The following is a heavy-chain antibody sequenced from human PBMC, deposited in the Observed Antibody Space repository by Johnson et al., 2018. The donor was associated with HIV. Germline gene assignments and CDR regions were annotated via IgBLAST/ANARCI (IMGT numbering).Heavy chain of an antibody. Sequence: QVQLVESGGGLVQPGGSLRLSCAASGFTFSSYAMHWVRQAPGKGLEWVAVISYDGSNKYYADSVKGRFTISRDNSKNTLYLQMNSLRAEDTAVYYCAKTCGGDCWGAFDIWGQGTMVTVSS. D-gene: IGHD2-21*01. CDR1: GFTFSSYA. CDR2: ISYDGSNK. J-gene: IGHJ3*02. CDR3: AKTCGGDCWGAFDI. V-gene: IGHV3-30-3*01.